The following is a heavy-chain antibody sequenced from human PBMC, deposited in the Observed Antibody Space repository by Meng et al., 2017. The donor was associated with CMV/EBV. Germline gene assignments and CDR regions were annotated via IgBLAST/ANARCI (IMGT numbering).Heavy chain of an antibody. V-gene: IGHV3-64*02. D-gene: IGHD4-17*01. J-gene: IGHJ4*02. CDR3: ARVTGAGDYYFDY. CDR2: ISSNGGST. CDR1: GFTFSSYA. Sequence: LSLTCAASGFTFSSYAMHWVRQAPGKGLEYVSAISSNGGSTYYADSVKGRFTISRDNSKNTLYLQMGSLRAEDMAVYYCARVTGAGDYYFDYWGQGTLVTVSS.